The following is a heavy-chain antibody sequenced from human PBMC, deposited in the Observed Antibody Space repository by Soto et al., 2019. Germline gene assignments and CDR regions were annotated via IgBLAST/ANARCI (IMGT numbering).Heavy chain of an antibody. Sequence: GGSLRLSCAASGFTFISYWMHWVLQAPWKGLVWVSRINSDGSSTSYADSVKGRFTISRDNAKNTLYLQMNSLRAEDTAVYYCARGLYEGSDYYYGMDVWGQGTTVTVSS. J-gene: IGHJ6*02. V-gene: IGHV3-74*01. CDR1: GFTFISYW. CDR3: ARGLYEGSDYYYGMDV. CDR2: INSDGSST. D-gene: IGHD3-16*01.